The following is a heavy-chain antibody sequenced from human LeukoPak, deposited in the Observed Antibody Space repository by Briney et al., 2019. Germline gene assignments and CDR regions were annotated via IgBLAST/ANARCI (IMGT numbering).Heavy chain of an antibody. D-gene: IGHD6-19*01. CDR3: ARAGYSSGWSHFQH. J-gene: IGHJ1*01. Sequence: SETLSLTCNVSRDSISNYYWSWIRQSPGKGLEWIGYIYYTGNTNYNPSLKSRVTISVDTSKNQFSLKLSSVTAADTAVYYCARAGYSSGWSHFQHWGQGTLVTVSS. CDR1: RDSISNYY. CDR2: IYYTGNT. V-gene: IGHV4-59*12.